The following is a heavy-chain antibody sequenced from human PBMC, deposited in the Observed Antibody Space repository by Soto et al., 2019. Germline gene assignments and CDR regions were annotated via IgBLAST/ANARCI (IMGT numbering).Heavy chain of an antibody. D-gene: IGHD1-20*01. V-gene: IGHV1-69*01. CDR1: GGTFSSYA. CDR2: IIPIFGTA. CDR3: AGPVTGTTRAYYYYYGMDV. Sequence: QVQLVQSGAEVKKPGSSVKVSCKASGGTFSSYAISWVRQAPGQGLEWMGGIIPIFGTANYAQKFQGRVTITADEYTSTAYMELSSLRSEDTAVYYCAGPVTGTTRAYYYYYGMDVWGQGTTVTVSS. J-gene: IGHJ6*02.